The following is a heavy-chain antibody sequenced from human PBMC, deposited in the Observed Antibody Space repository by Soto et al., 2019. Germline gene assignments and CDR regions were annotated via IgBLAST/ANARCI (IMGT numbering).Heavy chain of an antibody. CDR2: ISPMFGTT. D-gene: IGHD2-21*02. J-gene: IGHJ3*01. CDR3: AGCDVCYPGGDAAFDL. V-gene: IGHV1-69*01. CDR1: GGTFSSHA. Sequence: QVQLVQSGAEVKKPGSSVKVSCKTSGGTFSSHALTWLRQAPGQGLEWMGGISPMFGTTYTSQKFQGRVAISADETTSTLELSSLRSGDTAVYFCAGCDVCYPGGDAAFDLWGQGTTVIVSS.